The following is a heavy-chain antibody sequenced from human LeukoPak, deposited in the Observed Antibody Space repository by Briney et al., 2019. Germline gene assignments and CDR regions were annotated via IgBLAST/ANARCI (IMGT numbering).Heavy chain of an antibody. Sequence: GGSLRLSCAASGFTFSTYSMNWVRQAPGKGLEWVSSISSGSSYISYADSVKGRFTVSRDNAKNSLYLQMNSLRAEDTAVYYCASIYGDHAVDLWGQGTLVTVSS. J-gene: IGHJ5*02. D-gene: IGHD4-17*01. CDR3: ASIYGDHAVDL. CDR2: ISSGSSYI. CDR1: GFTFSTYS. V-gene: IGHV3-21*01.